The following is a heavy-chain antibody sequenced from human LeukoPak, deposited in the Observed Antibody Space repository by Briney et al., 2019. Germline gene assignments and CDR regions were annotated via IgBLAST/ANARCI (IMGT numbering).Heavy chain of an antibody. V-gene: IGHV3-74*01. CDR2: INTDGSTT. J-gene: IGHJ4*02. CDR3: VRLLDLDF. D-gene: IGHD3-3*01. CDR1: GFTFSHYW. Sequence: GGSLRLSCAASGFTFSHYWMHWVRQAPGKELVWVSRINTDGSTTDYADSAKGRFTISRDNAKNTLYLQMNSLRVEDTAVYYCVRLLDLDFWGQGTLVTVSS.